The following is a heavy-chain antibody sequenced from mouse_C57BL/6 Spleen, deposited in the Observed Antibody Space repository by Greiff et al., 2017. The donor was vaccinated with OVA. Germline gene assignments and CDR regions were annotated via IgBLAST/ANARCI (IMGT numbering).Heavy chain of an antibody. J-gene: IGHJ4*01. CDR2: INPSNGGT. Sequence: QVQLQQSGTELVKPGASVKLSCKASGYTFTSYWMHWVKQRPGQGLEWIGNINPSNGGTNYNEKFKSKATLTVDKSSSTAYMQLSSLTSEDSAVYYCARIPLLLRSPYYAMDYWGQGTSVTVSS. CDR1: GYTFTSYW. D-gene: IGHD1-1*01. V-gene: IGHV1-53*01. CDR3: ARIPLLLRSPYYAMDY.